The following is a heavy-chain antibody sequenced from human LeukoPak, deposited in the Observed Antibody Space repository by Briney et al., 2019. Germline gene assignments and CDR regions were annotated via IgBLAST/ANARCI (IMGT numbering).Heavy chain of an antibody. Sequence: PGGSLRLSCAASGFTFSIYWMSWVRQAPGKGLEWVANIKQDGSEKYYVDSVKGRLTISRDNAKNSLYLQMNSLRAEDTAVYYCASVPYDSSGYLVTFDYWGQGTLVTVSS. J-gene: IGHJ4*02. V-gene: IGHV3-7*01. CDR1: GFTFSIYW. CDR3: ASVPYDSSGYLVTFDY. D-gene: IGHD3-22*01. CDR2: IKQDGSEK.